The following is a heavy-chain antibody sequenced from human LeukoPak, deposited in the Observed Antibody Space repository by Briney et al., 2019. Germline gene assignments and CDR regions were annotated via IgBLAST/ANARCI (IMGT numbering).Heavy chain of an antibody. CDR2: IYTSGST. Sequence: SETLSLTCTVSGGSISTYYWSWIRQPAGKGLEWIGRIYTSGSTNYNPSLKSRVTISVDTFKNQFSLKLSSVTAADTAVYYCASYGDYVQGYYFDYWGQGTLVTVSS. CDR1: GGSISTYY. V-gene: IGHV4-4*07. J-gene: IGHJ4*02. CDR3: ASYGDYVQGYYFDY. D-gene: IGHD4-17*01.